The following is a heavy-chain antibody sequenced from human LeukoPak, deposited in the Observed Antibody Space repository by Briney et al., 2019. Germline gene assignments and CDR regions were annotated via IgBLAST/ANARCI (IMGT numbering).Heavy chain of an antibody. CDR3: IRGGIQVSGIDAFDI. CDR1: GFTFSSYD. J-gene: IGHJ3*02. Sequence: GGSLRLSCAASGFTFSSYDMHWVRQAPGRGLEWVSAIGIAGDTYYPDSVKGRFTISRENAKNSMYLQMNSLKDGDTAVYYCIRGGIQVSGIDAFDIWGQGTMVTVSS. D-gene: IGHD5/OR15-5a*01. CDR2: IGIAGDT. V-gene: IGHV3-13*01.